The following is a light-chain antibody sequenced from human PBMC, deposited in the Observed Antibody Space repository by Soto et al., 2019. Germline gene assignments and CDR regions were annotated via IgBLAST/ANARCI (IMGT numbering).Light chain of an antibody. CDR2: SNN. Sequence: QSVLTQPASASGTPGQRVTISCYGSNSDIASNTVNWYQQVPGTAPKLLIYSNNQRPSGVPDRFSASKSGTSASLAISGLQSEDEADYHCAAWDASLNGVVFGGGTKLTVL. J-gene: IGLJ2*01. CDR3: AAWDASLNGVV. V-gene: IGLV1-44*01. CDR1: NSDIASNT.